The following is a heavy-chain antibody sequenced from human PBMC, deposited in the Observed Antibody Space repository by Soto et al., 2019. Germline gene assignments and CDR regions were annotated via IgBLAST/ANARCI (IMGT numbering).Heavy chain of an antibody. CDR3: AKNRCSSGWYCFDY. J-gene: IGHJ4*01. D-gene: IGHD6-19*01. Sequence: PGGSLILSCAAAGFTFSSYGMHWVRQAPGKGLEWVAVIWYDGNNKYYADSVKGRFTISRDNSKNTLYLQMNSLRAEDTAVYYCAKNRCSSGWYCFDYWGHGTLVTVSS. V-gene: IGHV3-33*06. CDR2: IWYDGNNK. CDR1: GFTFSSYG.